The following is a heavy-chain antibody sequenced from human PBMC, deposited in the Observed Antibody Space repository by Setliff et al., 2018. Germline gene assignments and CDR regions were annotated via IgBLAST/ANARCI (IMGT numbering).Heavy chain of an antibody. CDR3: AKFVGYTYGYDY. CDR1: GFTFSSFW. V-gene: IGHV3-7*01. Sequence: GGSLRLSCAASGFTFSSFWMSWVRQAPGKGLEWVANINQDGGAKYYVDSVKGRFTISRDNTKNSLYLQMNSLRAEDTAVYYCAKFVGYTYGYDYWGRGTLVTVSS. J-gene: IGHJ4*02. CDR2: INQDGGAK. D-gene: IGHD5-18*01.